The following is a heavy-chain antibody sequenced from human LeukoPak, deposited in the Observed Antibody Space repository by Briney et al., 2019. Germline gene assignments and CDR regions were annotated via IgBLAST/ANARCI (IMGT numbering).Heavy chain of an antibody. V-gene: IGHV3-23*01. CDR1: GFTFSSYA. CDR2: ISGSGGST. D-gene: IGHD2-2*01. Sequence: GGSVRLSCAASGFTFSSYAMSWVRQAPGKGLEWVSAISGSGGSTYYADSVKGRFTISRDNSKNTLYLQMNSLRAEDTAVYYCAKAAGYCSSTSCLGNWFDPWGQGALVTVSS. J-gene: IGHJ5*02. CDR3: AKAAGYCSSTSCLGNWFDP.